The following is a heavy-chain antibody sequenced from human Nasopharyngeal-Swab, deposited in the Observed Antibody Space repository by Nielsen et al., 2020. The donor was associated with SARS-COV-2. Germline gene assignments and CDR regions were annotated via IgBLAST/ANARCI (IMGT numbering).Heavy chain of an antibody. CDR1: GGSISSSNW. CDR3: ARDRVDYDFWSGKPYYYYYGMDV. J-gene: IGHJ6*02. V-gene: IGHV4-4*02. D-gene: IGHD3-3*01. CDR2: IYHSGST. Sequence: SETLSLTCAVSGGSISSSNWWSWVRQPPGKGLEWIGEIYHSGSTNYNPSLKSRVTISVDTSKNQFSLKLSSVTAADTAVYYCARDRVDYDFWSGKPYYYYYGMDVWGQGTTVTVSS.